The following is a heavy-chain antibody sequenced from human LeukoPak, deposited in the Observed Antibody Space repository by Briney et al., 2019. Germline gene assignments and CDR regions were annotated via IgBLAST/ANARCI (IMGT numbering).Heavy chain of an antibody. D-gene: IGHD3-22*01. CDR3: ARDHVSYYDSSGYYYYFDY. Sequence: ASVKVSCKASGYTFTSYGISWVRQAPGQGLEWVGWISAYNGNTNYAQKLQGRVTMTTDTSTSTAYMELRSLRSDDTAVYYCARDHVSYYDSSGYYYYFDYWGQGTLVTVSS. CDR1: GYTFTSYG. CDR2: ISAYNGNT. V-gene: IGHV1-18*01. J-gene: IGHJ4*02.